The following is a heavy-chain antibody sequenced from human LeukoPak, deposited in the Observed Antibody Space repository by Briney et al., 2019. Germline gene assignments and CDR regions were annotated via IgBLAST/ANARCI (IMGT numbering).Heavy chain of an antibody. CDR2: IYSGGST. D-gene: IGHD2-2*01. J-gene: IGHJ4*02. CDR3: ATSTPGGYCSSTSCYGPRFDY. CDR1: GFTVSSNY. V-gene: IGHV3-53*01. Sequence: GGSLRLSCAASGFTVSSNYMSWVRQAPGKGLEWVSVIYSGGSTYYADSVKGRFTISRDNSKNTLYLQMNSLRAEDTAVYYCATSTPGGYCSSTSCYGPRFDYWGQGTPVTVSS.